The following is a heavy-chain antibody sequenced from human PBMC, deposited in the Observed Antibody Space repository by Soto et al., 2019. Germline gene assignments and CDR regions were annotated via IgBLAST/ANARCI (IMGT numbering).Heavy chain of an antibody. CDR2: IIPIFGTA. J-gene: IGHJ4*02. Sequence: ASVKVSCKASGGTFSSYAISWVRQAPGQGLEWMGGIIPIFGTANYAQKFQGRVTITADEATSTAYMELSSLRSEDTAVYYCARDGSSHLLGDGVDYWGQGTLVTVSS. D-gene: IGHD3-10*01. CDR3: ARDGSSHLLGDGVDY. V-gene: IGHV1-69*13. CDR1: GGTFSSYA.